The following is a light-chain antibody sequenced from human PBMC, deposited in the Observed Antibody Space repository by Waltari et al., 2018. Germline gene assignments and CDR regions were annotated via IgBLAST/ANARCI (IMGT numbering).Light chain of an antibody. CDR2: DAS. Sequence: EIVLTQSPATLSLSPGERATPSCRASQSVSKYLAWYQQKPGQAPRLLIYDASNRATGIPARFSGSGSGTDFILTISSLEPEDFAVYYCQQRSTWPPFTFGPGTTLDI. CDR1: QSVSKY. CDR3: QQRSTWPPFT. J-gene: IGKJ3*01. V-gene: IGKV3-11*01.